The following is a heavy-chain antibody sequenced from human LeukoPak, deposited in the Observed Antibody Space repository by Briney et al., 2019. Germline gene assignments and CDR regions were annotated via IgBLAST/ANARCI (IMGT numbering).Heavy chain of an antibody. D-gene: IGHD2-8*01. CDR2: ISASGANT. J-gene: IGHJ3*01. Sequence: GGSLRLSCAASGFSFSSYAMSWVRQAPGKGLEWVSAISASGANTNYADSVRGRFTISRDNSKKQVYLQMNSLRAEDTAIYYCAKGKVNHNGAFDVWGQGTRVTASS. CDR1: GFSFSSYA. CDR3: AKGKVNHNGAFDV. V-gene: IGHV3-23*01.